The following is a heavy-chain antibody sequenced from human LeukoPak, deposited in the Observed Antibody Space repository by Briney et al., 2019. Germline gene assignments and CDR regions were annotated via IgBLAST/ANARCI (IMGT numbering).Heavy chain of an antibody. CDR1: GGSISSYF. V-gene: IGHV4-59*08. CDR2: IYYSGST. Sequence: SETLSLTCTVSGGSISSYFWSWIRQPPGKGLEWIGYIYYSGSTNYNPSLKSRVTISVDTSKNQFSLKLSSVTAADTAVYYCARLLYYYGSGRGFDPWGQGTLVTVSS. CDR3: ARLLYYYGSGRGFDP. J-gene: IGHJ5*02. D-gene: IGHD3-10*01.